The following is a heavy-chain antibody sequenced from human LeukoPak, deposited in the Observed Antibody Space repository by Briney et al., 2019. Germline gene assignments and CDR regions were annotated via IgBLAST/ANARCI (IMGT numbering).Heavy chain of an antibody. CDR1: GYTFTSYG. CDR3: ARPSSGYPNDAFDI. J-gene: IGHJ3*02. D-gene: IGHD3-22*01. CDR2: ISAYNGNT. V-gene: IGHV1-18*01. Sequence: PGASVTVSCKASGYTFTSYGISWVRQAPGQGPEWMGWISAYNGNTNYAQKRQGRVTMTTDTSTSTAYMELRSLRSDDTAVYYCARPSSGYPNDAFDIWGQGTMVTVSS.